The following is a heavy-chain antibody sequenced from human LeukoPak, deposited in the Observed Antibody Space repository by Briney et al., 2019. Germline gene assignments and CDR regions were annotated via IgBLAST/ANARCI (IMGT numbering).Heavy chain of an antibody. D-gene: IGHD3-10*01. CDR1: GYSFANYW. CDR3: ARLGSGSYSQGVALDY. CDR2: IYPDDSDT. V-gene: IGHV5-51*01. Sequence: GESLKISCKGSGYSFANYWIGWVRQMPGKGLEWMGIIYPDDSDTRYGPSFQGQVTMTADKSISTAYLQWSSLKASDTAMYYCARLGSGSYSQGVALDYWGQGTLVTVSS. J-gene: IGHJ4*02.